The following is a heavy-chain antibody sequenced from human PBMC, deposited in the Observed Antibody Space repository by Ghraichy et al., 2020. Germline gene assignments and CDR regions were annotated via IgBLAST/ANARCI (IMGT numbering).Heavy chain of an antibody. V-gene: IGHV3-33*01. J-gene: IGHJ3*02. D-gene: IGHD3-22*01. CDR2: IWYDGSNK. CDR1: GFTFSSYG. CDR3: ARDDEVVVITMGAFDI. Sequence: GGSLRLSCAASGFTFSSYGMHWVRQAPGKGLEWVAVIWYDGSNKYYADSVKGRFTISRDNSKNTLYLQMNSLRAEDTAVYYCARDDEVVVITMGAFDIWGQGTMVTVSS.